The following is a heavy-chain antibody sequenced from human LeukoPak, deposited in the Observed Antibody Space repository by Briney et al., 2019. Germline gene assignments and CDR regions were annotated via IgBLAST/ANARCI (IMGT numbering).Heavy chain of an antibody. CDR1: GFTLTRHA. CDR2: IGDRGDIT. J-gene: IGHJ4*02. D-gene: IGHD5-12*01. V-gene: IGHV3-23*01. CDR3: AKEWQRHLKRTDH. Sequence: PGGSLRLSCAASGFTLTRHAMSWVRQAPGKGLEWVSVIGDRGDITYYADSVQGRFTISRDTSTNTVFLQMNSLRLDDTAVYYCAKEWQRHLKRTDHWGQGTLVTVSS.